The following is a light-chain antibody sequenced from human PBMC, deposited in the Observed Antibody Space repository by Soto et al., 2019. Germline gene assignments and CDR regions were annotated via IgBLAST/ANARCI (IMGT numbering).Light chain of an antibody. V-gene: IGKV2-28*01. CDR3: MQGRQLPAT. J-gene: IGKJ5*01. CDR1: QSLLYSTGNNH. Sequence: DIVMTQSPLSLPVTPGEPASISCRSSQSLLYSTGNNHLDWYLQKPGQPPQLLIYWGSNRASGVPDRFSGSGSGKDFTLKISRVEADDVGVYYCMQGRQLPATFGQGTRLDIK. CDR2: WGS.